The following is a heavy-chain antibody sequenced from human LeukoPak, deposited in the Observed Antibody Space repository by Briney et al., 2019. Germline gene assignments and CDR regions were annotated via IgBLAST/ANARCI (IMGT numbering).Heavy chain of an antibody. J-gene: IGHJ5*02. CDR3: ARDSIGPREGWFDP. CDR2: IYYSGNT. Sequence: SETLSLTCTVSGGSFSIYYWSWIRQPPGKGLEWIGYIYYSGNTNYNPSLKSRVTISVDTSRNQFSLKLSSVTAADTAVYYCARDSIGPREGWFDPWGQGTLVTVSS. V-gene: IGHV4-59*01. CDR1: GGSFSIYY. D-gene: IGHD2/OR15-2a*01.